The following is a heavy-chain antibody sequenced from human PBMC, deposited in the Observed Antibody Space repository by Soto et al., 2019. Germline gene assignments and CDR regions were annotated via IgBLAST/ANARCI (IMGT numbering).Heavy chain of an antibody. CDR3: AKAGSMGYLYFDL. CDR2: FFYTGST. Sequence: QVQLQESGPGLVKPSQTLSLTCAVSGGSISSGDSFWSWIRPPPGQGLEWIGYFFYTGSTYYNPSLKSRVSISVDTSKKQFSLKLSSVTAADRAVYYCAKAGSMGYLYFDLWGRGTLVTVS. D-gene: IGHD3-10*01. V-gene: IGHV4-30-4*08. J-gene: IGHJ2*01. CDR1: GGSISSGDSF.